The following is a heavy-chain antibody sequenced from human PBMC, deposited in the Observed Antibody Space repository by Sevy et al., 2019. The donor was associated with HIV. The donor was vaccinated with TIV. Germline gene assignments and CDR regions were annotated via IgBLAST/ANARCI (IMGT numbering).Heavy chain of an antibody. D-gene: IGHD3-3*01. CDR3: ATGIITFFGAPDTTTDY. J-gene: IGHJ4*02. CDR2: INPSHGST. CDR1: GHSFTSYF. V-gene: IGHV1-46*03. Sequence: ASVKVSYKASGHSFTSYFVHWVRQAPGQGLEWMGLINPSHGSTTYAQKFLGRVTMTRDTSTSTVDMELNSLRAEDTAVYYCATGIITFFGAPDTTTDYWAQGSLVTVSS.